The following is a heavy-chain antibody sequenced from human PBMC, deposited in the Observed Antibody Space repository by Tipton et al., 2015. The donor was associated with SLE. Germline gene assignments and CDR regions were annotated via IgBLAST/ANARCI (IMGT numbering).Heavy chain of an antibody. D-gene: IGHD1-26*01. J-gene: IGHJ4*02. Sequence: SLRLSCAASEFTFSSYGMNWVRQGPGKGLEWLSSISSDVRSIFYADSVKGRFTISRDSAKNSVFLQMNSLRAEDTAVYYCATSGSNDYWGQGTLVTVSS. CDR3: ATSGSNDY. CDR2: ISSDVRSI. CDR1: EFTFSSYG. V-gene: IGHV3-48*01.